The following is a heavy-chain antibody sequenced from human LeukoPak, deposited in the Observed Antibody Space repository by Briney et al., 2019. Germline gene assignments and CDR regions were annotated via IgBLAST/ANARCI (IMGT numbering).Heavy chain of an antibody. V-gene: IGHV1-46*01. D-gene: IGHD6-13*01. J-gene: IGHJ4*02. CDR1: GYTFTRYY. Sequence: ASVKVSFKASGYTFTRYYMHWVRQAPGQGLEWMGLINPSGAGTSYAQKFQARVTMTRDMSTSTVYMELSSLRSEDTAVYYCARALAAAAGRRAGMMGDWGQGTLVTVSS. CDR2: INPSGAGT. CDR3: ARALAAAAGRRAGMMGD.